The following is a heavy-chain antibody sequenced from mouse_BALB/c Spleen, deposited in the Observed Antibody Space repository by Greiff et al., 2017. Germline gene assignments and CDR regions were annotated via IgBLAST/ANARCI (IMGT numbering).Heavy chain of an antibody. Sequence: VQLKQTGPELVKPGASVKISCKASGYSFTDYIMLWVKQSHGKSLEWIGNINPYYGSTSYNLKFKGKATLTVDKSSSTAYMQLNSLTSEDSAVYYCARKEYGNYEGAMDYWGQGTSVTVSS. CDR2: INPYYGST. CDR3: ARKEYGNYEGAMDY. CDR1: GYSFTDYI. D-gene: IGHD2-10*02. V-gene: IGHV1-39*01. J-gene: IGHJ4*01.